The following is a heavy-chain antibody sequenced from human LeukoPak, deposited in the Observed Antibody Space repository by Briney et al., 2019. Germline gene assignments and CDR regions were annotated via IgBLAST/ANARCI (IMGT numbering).Heavy chain of an antibody. CDR2: IKSKSDGGTT. D-gene: IGHD3-16*01. CDR1: GFTFSNAW. V-gene: IGHV3-15*01. CDR3: TTVKGAAGTFGYYFDY. Sequence: PGGSLRLSCAASGFTFSNAWMAWVRQAPGKGLEWVGRIKSKSDGGTTDDAAPVKGRFTISRDDSKNTLYLQMNSLKTEDTAVYYCTTVKGAAGTFGYYFDYWGQGTLVTVSS. J-gene: IGHJ4*02.